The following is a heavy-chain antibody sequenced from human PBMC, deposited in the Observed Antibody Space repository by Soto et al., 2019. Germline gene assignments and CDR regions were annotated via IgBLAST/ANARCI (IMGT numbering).Heavy chain of an antibody. V-gene: IGHV1-8*02. CDR3: ARDRVDYYDSSGYYFDY. CDR1: GGTFSSYT. Sequence: ASVKVSCKASGGTFSSYTISWVRQAPGQGLEWMGWMNPNSGNTGYVQKFQGRVTMTRNSSISTAYMELSSLRSEDTAVYYCARDRVDYYDSSGYYFDYWGQGTLVTVSS. D-gene: IGHD3-22*01. J-gene: IGHJ4*02. CDR2: MNPNSGNT.